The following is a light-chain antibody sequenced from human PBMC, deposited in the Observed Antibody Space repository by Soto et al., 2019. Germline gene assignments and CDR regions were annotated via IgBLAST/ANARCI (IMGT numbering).Light chain of an antibody. CDR2: AAS. J-gene: IGKJ3*01. CDR3: QKYNSAPPSFT. Sequence: DIQMTQSPSSLSASVGDRVTITCRASQGISNYLAWYQQKPGKVPKLLIYAASTLQSGVPSRFSGSGSGTDLTLTISSLQPEDVATYYCQKYNSAPPSFTFGPGTKVDIK. CDR1: QGISNY. V-gene: IGKV1-27*01.